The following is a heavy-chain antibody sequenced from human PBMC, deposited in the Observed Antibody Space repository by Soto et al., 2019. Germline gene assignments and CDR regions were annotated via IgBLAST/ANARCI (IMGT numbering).Heavy chain of an antibody. CDR2: IYTSGST. CDR3: ARTVGAAYYFDF. Sequence: QVQLQESGPGLVKPSETLSLTCTVSGDSMTKYYWSWIRQPAGKGLEWIGRIYTSGSTNYNPSLKSRVTMSIDTSNNHFSLDLKPVTAADTAVYYCARTVGAAYYFDFWGQGALVTVSS. D-gene: IGHD1-26*01. V-gene: IGHV4-4*07. CDR1: GDSMTKYY. J-gene: IGHJ4*02.